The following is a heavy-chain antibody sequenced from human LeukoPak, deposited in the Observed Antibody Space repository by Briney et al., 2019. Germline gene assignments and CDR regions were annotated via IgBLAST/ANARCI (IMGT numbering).Heavy chain of an antibody. J-gene: IGHJ6*02. CDR2: ISYDGSNK. CDR3: ARDQLRVEMATIKDSYYYYGMDV. V-gene: IGHV3-30*04. CDR1: GFTFSSYA. Sequence: GGSLRLSCAASGFTFSSYAMHWVRQPPGKGLEWVAVISYDGSNKYYADSVKGRFTISRDNSKNTLYLQMNSLSAEDTAVYYCARDQLRVEMATIKDSYYYYGMDVWGQGTTVTVSS. D-gene: IGHD5-24*01.